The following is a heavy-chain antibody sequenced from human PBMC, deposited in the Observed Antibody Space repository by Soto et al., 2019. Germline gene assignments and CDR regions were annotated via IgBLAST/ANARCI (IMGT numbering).Heavy chain of an antibody. CDR3: ARDRDYFDSSGYGY. J-gene: IGHJ4*02. V-gene: IGHV4-59*01. CDR2: IYYTGST. D-gene: IGHD3-22*01. Sequence: KPSETLSLTCTVSGGSIRSYYWSWIRQPPGKGLEWIGYIYYTGSTNYNPSLKSRVTISVDTTKNQFSLKLTSVTAADTAVYFCARDRDYFDSSGYGYWGQGTLVTVSS. CDR1: GGSIRSYY.